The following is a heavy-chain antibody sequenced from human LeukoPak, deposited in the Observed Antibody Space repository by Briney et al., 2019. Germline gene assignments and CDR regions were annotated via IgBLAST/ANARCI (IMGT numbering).Heavy chain of an antibody. CDR2: IKQDGSEK. CDR1: GFTFSSYG. CDR3: AGALGGPDY. Sequence: GRSLRLSCAASGFTFSSYGMHWVRQAPGKGLEWVANIKQDGSEKYYVDSVKGRFTISRDNAKKSLYLQMNSLRAEDTAVYYCAGALGGPDYWGQGTLVTVSS. J-gene: IGHJ4*02. V-gene: IGHV3-7*01.